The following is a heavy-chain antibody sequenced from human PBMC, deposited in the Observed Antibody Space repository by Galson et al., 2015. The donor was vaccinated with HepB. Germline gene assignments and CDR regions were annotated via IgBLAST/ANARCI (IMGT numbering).Heavy chain of an antibody. Sequence: SLRLSCAASGFTFSSYGMHWVRQAPGKGLEWVAVISYDGSNKYYADSVKGRFTISRDNSKNTLYLQMNSLRAEDTAVYYCAKDRSYYDSSGSYYFDYWGQGTLVTVSS. J-gene: IGHJ4*02. V-gene: IGHV3-30*18. D-gene: IGHD3-22*01. CDR2: ISYDGSNK. CDR3: AKDRSYYDSSGSYYFDY. CDR1: GFTFSSYG.